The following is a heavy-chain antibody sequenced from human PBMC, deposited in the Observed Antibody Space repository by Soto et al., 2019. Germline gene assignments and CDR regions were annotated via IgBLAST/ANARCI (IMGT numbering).Heavy chain of an antibody. Sequence: QVQLVQSGAEVKKPGSSVKVSCKASGGTFSSYAISWVRQAPGQGLEWMGGIIPIFGTANYAQKFQGRVTXTXDXXTSTAYRELGTLSSRDRAVYYCARGPPDIAARLDVWGQGTTVAVSS. CDR1: GGTFSSYA. J-gene: IGHJ6*02. CDR2: IIPIFGTA. CDR3: ARGPPDIAARLDV. D-gene: IGHD6-6*01. V-gene: IGHV1-69*05.